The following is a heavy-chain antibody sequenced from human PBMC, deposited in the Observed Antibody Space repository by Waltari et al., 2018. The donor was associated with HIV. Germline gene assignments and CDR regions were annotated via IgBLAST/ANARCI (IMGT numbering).Heavy chain of an antibody. J-gene: IGHJ4*02. Sequence: QVQLQESGPGLVRPSETLSLTCTVSGDSISGYYWGWIRQPPGKGLEGIAYFYYGGSSNYNPPLKSGVKISQYTSRNQLSLTLTSVTAADAAVYDCATGGRTGYYFDFWGQGVRVTVSS. D-gene: IGHD3-16*01. CDR1: GDSISGYY. V-gene: IGHV4-59*01. CDR3: ATGGRTGYYFDF. CDR2: FYYGGSS.